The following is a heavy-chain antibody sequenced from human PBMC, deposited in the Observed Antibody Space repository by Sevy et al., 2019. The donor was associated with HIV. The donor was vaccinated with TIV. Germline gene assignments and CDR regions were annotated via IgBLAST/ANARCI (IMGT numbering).Heavy chain of an antibody. V-gene: IGHV1-24*01. CDR2: FDPEDGET. CDR3: ATTKDYYESSGSPFDD. CDR1: GKKVTQLA. J-gene: IGHJ4*02. D-gene: IGHD3-22*01. Sequence: ASVKVSCKVSGKKVTQLAMHWVRQAPGKGLEWMATFDPEDGETFYAQNFQGRVNMTEDTSRDTAYMELSSLSSEDAAVYYCATTKDYYESSGSPFDDWGQGTLVTVSS.